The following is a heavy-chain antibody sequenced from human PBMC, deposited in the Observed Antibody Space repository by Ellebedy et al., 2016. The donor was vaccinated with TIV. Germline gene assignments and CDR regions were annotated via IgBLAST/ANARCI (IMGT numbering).Heavy chain of an antibody. CDR3: ARDLADFWSAYYLTSGSPFDS. Sequence: PGGSLRLSCTVSGFTFSKYGMHWVRQAPGKGLEWVATIWYDGSNRHYADSVKGRFAISRDNSYNILYLQRNSLRAEDTGIYYCARDLADFWSAYYLTSGSPFDSWGQGTLVSVSS. CDR2: IWYDGSNR. CDR1: GFTFSKYG. D-gene: IGHD3-3*01. J-gene: IGHJ4*02. V-gene: IGHV3-33*08.